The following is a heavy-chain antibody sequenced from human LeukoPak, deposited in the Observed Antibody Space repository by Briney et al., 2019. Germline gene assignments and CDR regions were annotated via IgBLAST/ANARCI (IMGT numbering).Heavy chain of an antibody. Sequence: PSETLSLTCTVSGGSVSSHYWSWMRQLPGKGLEWIGYIYYSGSTNYNPSLKSRVTISVDTSKNQFSLKLSSVTAADTAVYYCARDYYDSNQRYYYYYMDVWGKGTTVTVSS. CDR2: IYYSGST. J-gene: IGHJ6*03. CDR1: GGSVSSHY. D-gene: IGHD3-22*01. CDR3: ARDYYDSNQRYYYYYMDV. V-gene: IGHV4-59*02.